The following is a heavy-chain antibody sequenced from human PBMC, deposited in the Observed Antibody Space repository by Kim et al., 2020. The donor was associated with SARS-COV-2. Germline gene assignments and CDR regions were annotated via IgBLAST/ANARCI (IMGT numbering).Heavy chain of an antibody. J-gene: IGHJ4*02. Sequence: ASVKVSCKASGYTFTSYAMHWVRQAPGQRLEWMGWINAGNGHTKYSQKFQGRVTITRDTSASTAYMELSSLRSEDTAVYYCARDRDSSSLFDYWGQGTLVTVSS. CDR1: GYTFTSYA. D-gene: IGHD6-13*01. CDR3: ARDRDSSSLFDY. V-gene: IGHV1-3*01. CDR2: INAGNGHT.